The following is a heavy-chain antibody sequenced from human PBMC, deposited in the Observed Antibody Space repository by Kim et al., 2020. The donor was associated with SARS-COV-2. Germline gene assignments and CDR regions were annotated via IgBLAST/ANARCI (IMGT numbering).Heavy chain of an antibody. Sequence: SVKVSCKASGGTFSSYAISWVRQAPGQGLEWMGGIIPIFGTANYAQKFQGRVTITADESTSTAYMELSSLRSEDTAVYYCARGGADIVVVVAALYGMDVWGQGTTVTVSS. CDR2: IIPIFGTA. D-gene: IGHD2-15*01. J-gene: IGHJ6*02. V-gene: IGHV1-69*13. CDR1: GGTFSSYA. CDR3: ARGGADIVVVVAALYGMDV.